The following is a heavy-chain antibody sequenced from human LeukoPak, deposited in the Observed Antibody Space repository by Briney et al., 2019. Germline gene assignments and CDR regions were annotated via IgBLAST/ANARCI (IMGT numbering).Heavy chain of an antibody. CDR2: INHSGST. J-gene: IGHJ4*02. CDR1: GGSFSSYY. Sequence: SETLSLTCAVYGGSFSSYYWSWIRQPPGKGLEWIGEINHSGSTNYNPSLKSRVTISVDTSKNQFSLMLSSVTAADSAVYYCAVAATVLVQASINHALAAAEDYWGQGTLVTVSS. D-gene: IGHD2-2*01. CDR3: AVAATVLVQASINHALAAAEDY. V-gene: IGHV4-34*01.